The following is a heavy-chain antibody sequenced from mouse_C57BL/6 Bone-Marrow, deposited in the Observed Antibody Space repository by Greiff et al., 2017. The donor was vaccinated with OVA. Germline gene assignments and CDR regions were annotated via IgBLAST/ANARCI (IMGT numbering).Heavy chain of an antibody. Sequence: DVKLQESGPGLAKPSQTLSLTCSVTGYSITSDYWSWIRKFPGNKLEYMGYISYSGSTYYNPSLKSRISITRDTSKNQYYLQLNSVTTEDTATYYCARSSYGSRVYFDYWGQGTTLTVSS. CDR2: ISYSGST. CDR3: ARSSYGSRVYFDY. J-gene: IGHJ2*01. V-gene: IGHV3-8*01. CDR1: GYSITSDY. D-gene: IGHD1-1*01.